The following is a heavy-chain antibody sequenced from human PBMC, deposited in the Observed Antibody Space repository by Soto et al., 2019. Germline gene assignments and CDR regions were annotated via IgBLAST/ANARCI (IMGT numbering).Heavy chain of an antibody. J-gene: IGHJ4*02. Sequence: KASETLSLTCAVSGGSISSSNWWSWVRQPPGKGLEWIGEIYHSGSTNYNSSLKSRVTISVDKSKNQFSLKLSSVTAADAAVYYCAGTSGSYSPLDYWGQGTLVTVSS. CDR1: GGSISSSNW. V-gene: IGHV4-4*02. CDR3: AGTSGSYSPLDY. D-gene: IGHD1-26*01. CDR2: IYHSGST.